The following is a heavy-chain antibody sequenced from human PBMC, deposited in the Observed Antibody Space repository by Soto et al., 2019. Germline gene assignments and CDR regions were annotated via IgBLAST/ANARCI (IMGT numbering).Heavy chain of an antibody. J-gene: IGHJ4*02. Sequence: EVQVLESGGGLVQPGGSLRLSCAASGFTFRNYAMTWVRQAPGQGLEYVSSITDSGSSTYYAGSVKGRFAISRDNSKNTLDLQMNRLRAEETAVYYCARHVVDRGVNSWGQGTLVTVSS. D-gene: IGHD2-8*01. CDR1: GFTFRNYA. CDR3: ARHVVDRGVNS. CDR2: ITDSGSST. V-gene: IGHV3-23*01.